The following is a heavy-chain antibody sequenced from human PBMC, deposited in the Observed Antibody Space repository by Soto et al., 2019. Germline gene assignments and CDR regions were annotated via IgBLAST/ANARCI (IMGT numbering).Heavy chain of an antibody. D-gene: IGHD5-18*01. CDR2: INAGNGNT. J-gene: IGHJ6*02. V-gene: IGHV1-3*01. Sequence: ASVKVSCKASGYTFTNYAMHWVRQAPGQRLEWMAWINAGNGNTKYSQKFEGRVTITRDTSASTAYMELSSLRSEDTAVYYCARDPSDTAIDYYYGMDVWGQGTTVTVSS. CDR1: GYTFTNYA. CDR3: ARDPSDTAIDYYYGMDV.